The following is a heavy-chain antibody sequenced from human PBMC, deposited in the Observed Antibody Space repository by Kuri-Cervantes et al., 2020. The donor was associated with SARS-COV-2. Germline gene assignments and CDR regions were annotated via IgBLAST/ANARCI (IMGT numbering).Heavy chain of an antibody. CDR3: ARNHSMDV. CDR1: EFTFSSYG. V-gene: IGHV3-33*08. J-gene: IGHJ6*03. CDR2: IWYDGRNT. Sequence: GGSLRLSCAASEFTFSSYGMHWVRQAPGKGLEWVAVIWYDGRNTYYTGSVKGRFTISRDNSKNMLYLEVNSLRAEDTAVYYCARNHSMDVWGTGTAVTVSS.